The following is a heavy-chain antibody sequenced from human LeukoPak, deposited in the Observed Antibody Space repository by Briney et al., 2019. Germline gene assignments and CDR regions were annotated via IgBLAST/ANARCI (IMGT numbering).Heavy chain of an antibody. V-gene: IGHV1-2*02. D-gene: IGHD2-15*01. J-gene: IGHJ3*02. CDR1: GYTFTTYF. CDR3: ARYWAEPAATDDAFDI. Sequence: ASMKVSCETSGYTFTTYFIHWVRQAPGQGLEWMGGINPYSGDTKYAQKFQGRVTMTRDTSISTAYMELSGLMSDDTAVYYCARYWAEPAATDDAFDIWGQGTMVVVSS. CDR2: INPYSGDT.